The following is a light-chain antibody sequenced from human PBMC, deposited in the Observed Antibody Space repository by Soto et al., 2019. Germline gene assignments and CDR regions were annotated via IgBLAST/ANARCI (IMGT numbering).Light chain of an antibody. CDR3: QHYNSYSEA. CDR2: AAS. Sequence: IHMTRSPSSVSASVVDVVGITFLASQGISSWLAWYQQKPGKAPKLLIYAASTLQSGVPSRFSGSGSGTDFTLTISSLQPEDVATYYCQHYNSYSEAFGQGTKVDIK. V-gene: IGKV1-27*01. CDR1: QGISSW. J-gene: IGKJ1*01.